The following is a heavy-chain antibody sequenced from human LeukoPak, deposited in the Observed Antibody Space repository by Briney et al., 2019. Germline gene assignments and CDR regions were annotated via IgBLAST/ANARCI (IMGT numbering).Heavy chain of an antibody. CDR1: GFAFSSYA. CDR2: ISGSGGST. D-gene: IGHD6-13*01. Sequence: GGSLRLSCAASGFAFSSYAMSWVRQAPGKGLEWVSAISGSGGSTYYADSVKGRFTISRDNSKNTLYLQMNSLRAEDTAVYYCAKDLFDSSSWYTSPPDYWGQGTLVTVSS. CDR3: AKDLFDSSSWYTSPPDY. V-gene: IGHV3-23*01. J-gene: IGHJ4*02.